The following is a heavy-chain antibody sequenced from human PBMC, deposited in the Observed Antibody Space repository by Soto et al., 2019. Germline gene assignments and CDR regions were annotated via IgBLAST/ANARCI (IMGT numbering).Heavy chain of an antibody. CDR3: ARHSYYDFWSGHRTNWFDP. D-gene: IGHD3-3*01. J-gene: IGHJ5*02. CDR2: IYHSGST. V-gene: IGHV4-4*02. Sequence: PSETLSLTCAVSSGSISSSNWWSWVRQPPGKGLEWIGEIYHSGSTNYNPSLKSRVTISVDKSKNQFSLKLSSVTAADTAVYYWARHSYYDFWSGHRTNWFDPWGQGTLVTVSS. CDR1: SGSISSSNW.